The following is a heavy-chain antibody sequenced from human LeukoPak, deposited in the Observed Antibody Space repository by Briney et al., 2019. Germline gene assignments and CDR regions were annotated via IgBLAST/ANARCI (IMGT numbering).Heavy chain of an antibody. D-gene: IGHD3-10*01. Sequence: GGSLRLSCAASGFTFSSYGMHWVRQAPGKGLEWVAVIWYDGSNKYYADSVKGRFTISRDNSKNTLYLQMNSLRAEDTAVYYCARGYGSGSYYNVRPWYYFDYWGQGTLVTVSS. V-gene: IGHV3-33*01. CDR2: IWYDGSNK. CDR3: ARGYGSGSYYNVRPWYYFDY. CDR1: GFTFSSYG. J-gene: IGHJ4*02.